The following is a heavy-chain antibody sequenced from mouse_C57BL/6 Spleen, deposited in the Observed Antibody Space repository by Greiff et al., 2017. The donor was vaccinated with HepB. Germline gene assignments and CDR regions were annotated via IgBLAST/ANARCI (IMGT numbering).Heavy chain of an antibody. CDR1: GYTFTDYY. V-gene: IGHV1-75*01. D-gene: IGHD1-1*01. Sequence: VQLQQSGPELVKPGASVKISCKASGYTFTDYYINWVKQRPGQGLEWIGWIFPGSGSTYYNEKFKGKATLTVDKSSSTAYMLLSSLTSEDSAVYFCARRYYYGSSPYAMDYWGQGTSVTVSS. CDR3: ARRYYYGSSPYAMDY. J-gene: IGHJ4*01. CDR2: IFPGSGST.